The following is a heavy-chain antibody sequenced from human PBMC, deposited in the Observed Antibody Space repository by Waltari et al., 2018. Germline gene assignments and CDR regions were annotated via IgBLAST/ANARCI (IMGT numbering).Heavy chain of an antibody. V-gene: IGHV4-39*07. CDR2: ISFAGRT. Sequence: QLQLRESGPGLLKPSETLSLTCSVSGDSIGSGYYYWGWIRQAPGKGLEWIGRISFAGRTYYNPSLKRRLTISVDTARNQFSLRLSSVTAADTAVYYCAREVGGSSWSTTPRGDAFDIWGQGTMVTVSS. CDR3: AREVGGSSWSTTPRGDAFDI. CDR1: GDSIGSGYYY. J-gene: IGHJ3*02. D-gene: IGHD6-13*01.